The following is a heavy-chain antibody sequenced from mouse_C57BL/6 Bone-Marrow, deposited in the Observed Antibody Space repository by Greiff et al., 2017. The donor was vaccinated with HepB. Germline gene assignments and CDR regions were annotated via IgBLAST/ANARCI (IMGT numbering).Heavy chain of an antibody. CDR3: AAAGDLRAMGY. D-gene: IGHD3-3*01. CDR1: GFTFSDYG. Sequence: EVQVVESGGGLVKPGGSLKLSCAASGFTFSDYGMHWVRQAPEKGLEWVAYISSGSSTSYYADTVKGRFTISRDNATNTLFLQMTSLRSEDTAMYYCAAAGDLRAMGYWGQGTSVTVSS. J-gene: IGHJ4*01. V-gene: IGHV5-17*01. CDR2: ISSGSSTS.